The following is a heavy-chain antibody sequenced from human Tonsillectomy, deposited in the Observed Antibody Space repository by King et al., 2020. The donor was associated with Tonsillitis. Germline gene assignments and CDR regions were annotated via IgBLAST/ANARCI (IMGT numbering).Heavy chain of an antibody. Sequence: VQLVESGGGLVQPGGSLRLSCAASGFTFSNYWMHWVRQAPGKGLVWVSRINSDGSRTDYADSVRGRITISSDNAKNTLYLQMNSLRAEDTAVYYCARSFSPDYWGQGTLVTVSS. D-gene: IGHD1-26*01. CDR3: ARSFSPDY. CDR2: INSDGSRT. J-gene: IGHJ4*02. V-gene: IGHV3-74*01. CDR1: GFTFSNYW.